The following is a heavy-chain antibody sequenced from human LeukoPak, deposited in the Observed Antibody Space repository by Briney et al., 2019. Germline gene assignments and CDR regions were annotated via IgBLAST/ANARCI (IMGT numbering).Heavy chain of an antibody. CDR3: ARDQGYSYGAFDF. CDR1: GVSISSGDYY. V-gene: IGHV4-30-4*01. Sequence: PSETLSLTCTVSGVSISSGDYYWSWIRQPPGKGLEWVGFLYSSGSTYYNPSLKSRLTISVDTSKNQFSLRLSSVTAADTAVYYCARDQGYSYGAFDFWGQGALVTVSS. D-gene: IGHD5-18*01. J-gene: IGHJ4*02. CDR2: LYSSGST.